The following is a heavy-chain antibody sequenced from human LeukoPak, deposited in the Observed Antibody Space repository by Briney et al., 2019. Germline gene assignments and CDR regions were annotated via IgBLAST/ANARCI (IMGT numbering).Heavy chain of an antibody. CDR3: ARVPGELDY. Sequence: SETLSLTCTVSGGSISSSSYYWGWIRQPPGKGLEWIGYIYYSGSTNYNPSLKSRVTISVDTSKNQFSLKLSSVTAADTAVYYCARVPGELDYWGQGTLVTVSS. D-gene: IGHD4-17*01. J-gene: IGHJ4*02. V-gene: IGHV4-61*05. CDR1: GGSISSSSYY. CDR2: IYYSGST.